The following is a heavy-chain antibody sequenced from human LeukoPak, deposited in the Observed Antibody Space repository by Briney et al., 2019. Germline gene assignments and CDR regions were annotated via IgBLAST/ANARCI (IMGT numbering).Heavy chain of an antibody. CDR1: GFTFGDYA. J-gene: IGHJ4*02. D-gene: IGHD2-15*01. CDR2: IRSKAYGGTT. Sequence: PGGSLRLSCTASGFTFGDYAMSWVRQAPGKGLEWVGFIRSKAYGGTTEYAASVKGRFTISRDDSKSIAYLQMNSLKTEDTAVYYCTRDLRGGGISDFDYWGQGTLVTVSS. V-gene: IGHV3-49*04. CDR3: TRDLRGGGISDFDY.